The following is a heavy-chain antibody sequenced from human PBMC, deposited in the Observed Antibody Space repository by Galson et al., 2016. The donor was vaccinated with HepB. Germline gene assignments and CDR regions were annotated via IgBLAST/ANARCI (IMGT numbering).Heavy chain of an antibody. J-gene: IGHJ5*02. CDR1: GLTFSDFY. V-gene: IGHV3-11*06. D-gene: IGHD6-19*01. CDR2: ISSSSSHT. Sequence: SLRLSCAASGLTFSDFYMSWIRQAPGKGLEWVSYISSSSSHTNYADSVKGRFTISRDNANDSLYLQMNSPRVGDTAVYYCARVDYGSGWREGWFDPWGQGTLVTVSS. CDR3: ARVDYGSGWREGWFDP.